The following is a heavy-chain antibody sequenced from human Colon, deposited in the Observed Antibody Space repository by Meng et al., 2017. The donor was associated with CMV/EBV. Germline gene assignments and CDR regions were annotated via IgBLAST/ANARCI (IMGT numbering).Heavy chain of an antibody. J-gene: IGHJ6*02. V-gene: IGHV3-30*02. CDR3: VREDLPPRRLDV. CDR1: GFTFSDYG. Sequence: GGSLRLSCAASGFTFSDYGMHWVRQAPGKGLEWVAFIRYAGSDKKYAESVKGRFTISRDNSENTLFLHMNSLRREDTAMYYCVREDLPPRRLDVWGQGTT. D-gene: IGHD1-26*01. CDR2: IRYAGSDK.